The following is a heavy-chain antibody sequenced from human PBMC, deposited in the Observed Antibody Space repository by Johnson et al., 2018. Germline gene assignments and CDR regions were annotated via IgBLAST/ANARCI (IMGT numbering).Heavy chain of an antibody. CDR2: FDPEDGET. CDR1: GYTLTELS. Sequence: QVQLVQSGAEVKKPGASVKVSCKVSGYTLTELSMHWVRQAPGKGLEWMGGFDPEDGETIYAQKFQGRVTMTEDTSTDPAYMALSSLSSEDTAVYYCATGDGYSRGWYRPGNAFDIWGQGTMVTVSS. V-gene: IGHV1-24*01. D-gene: IGHD6-19*01. CDR3: ATGDGYSRGWYRPGNAFDI. J-gene: IGHJ3*02.